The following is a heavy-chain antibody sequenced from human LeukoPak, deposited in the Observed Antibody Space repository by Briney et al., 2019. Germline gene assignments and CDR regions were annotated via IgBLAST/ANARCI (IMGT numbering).Heavy chain of an antibody. Sequence: SQTLSLTCTVSGGSISSGSYYWSWIRQPAGKGLEWIGRIYTSGSTNYNPSLKSRVTISVDTSKNQFSLKLSSVTAADTAVYYCARVEPTLTHHKTKPAYYYYMDVWGKGTTVTVSS. CDR1: GGSISSGSYY. V-gene: IGHV4-61*02. CDR2: IYTSGST. CDR3: ARVEPTLTHHKTKPAYYYYMDV. D-gene: IGHD4/OR15-4a*01. J-gene: IGHJ6*03.